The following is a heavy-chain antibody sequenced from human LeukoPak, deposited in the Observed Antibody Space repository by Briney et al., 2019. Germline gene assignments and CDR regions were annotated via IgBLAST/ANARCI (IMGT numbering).Heavy chain of an antibody. CDR2: IYPGDSDT. V-gene: IGHV5-51*01. CDR1: GYSFTSYW. Sequence: GESLKISCKGSGYSFTSYWIGWVRQMPGKGLEWMGIIYPGDSDTRYSPSFQGQVPISADKSISTAYLQWSSLKASDTAMYYCARTTRGYVGSGLFNSYYYYYMDVWGKGTTVTVSS. D-gene: IGHD5-12*01. CDR3: ARTTRGYVGSGLFNSYYYYYMDV. J-gene: IGHJ6*03.